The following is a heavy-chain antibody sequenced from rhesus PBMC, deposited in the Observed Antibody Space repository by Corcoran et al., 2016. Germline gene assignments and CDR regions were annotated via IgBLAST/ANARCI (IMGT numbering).Heavy chain of an antibody. CDR2: IGISIGNT. CDR1: GDSIRSRNW. Sequence: QVQLQESGPGLVTPSETLSLTCAVSGDSIRSRNWWSWLRQPPGKGLEWIGNIGISIGNTYYSPALKSRVTISKDTSKNHCSLKLSSLTAADTAVYYGARGGGALDYWGQGVLVTVSS. V-gene: IGHV4S19*01. J-gene: IGHJ4*01. CDR3: ARGGGALDY.